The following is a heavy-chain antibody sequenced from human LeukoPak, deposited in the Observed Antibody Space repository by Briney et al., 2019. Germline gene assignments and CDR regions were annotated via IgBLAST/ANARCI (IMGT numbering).Heavy chain of an antibody. CDR2: IYTNGNT. CDR3: ARGLSNAWEVQAY. D-gene: IGHD1-26*01. Sequence: TLSLTCTVSGGSISSGSYYWSWIRQPPGKGREWFGRIYTNGNTNYKPPLKSRVAISIDTSKNQFSLQLSSVTAADTAVYYCARGLSNAWEVQAYWGQGTLVTVSS. J-gene: IGHJ4*02. V-gene: IGHV4-61*02. CDR1: GGSISSGSYY.